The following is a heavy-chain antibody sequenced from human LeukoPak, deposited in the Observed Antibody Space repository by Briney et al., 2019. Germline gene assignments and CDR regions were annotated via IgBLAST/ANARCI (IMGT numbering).Heavy chain of an antibody. CDR1: GGTFSSYA. Sequence: SVKVSCKASGGTFSSYAISWVRQAPGQGLEWMGRIIPILGIANYAQKFQGRVTITADKSTSTAYMELSSLRSEDTAVYYCARDRYYDSSGPHAFDIWGQGTMVTVSS. J-gene: IGHJ3*02. CDR3: ARDRYYDSSGPHAFDI. V-gene: IGHV1-69*04. D-gene: IGHD3-22*01. CDR2: IIPILGIA.